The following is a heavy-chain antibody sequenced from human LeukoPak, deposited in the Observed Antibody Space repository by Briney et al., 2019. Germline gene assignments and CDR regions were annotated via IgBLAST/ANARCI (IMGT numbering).Heavy chain of an antibody. CDR1: GYTFGNYN. J-gene: IGHJ6*02. V-gene: IGHV3-21*01. CDR2: ISSTSSYI. Sequence: AGGSLRLSCAASGYTFGNYNFYWVRKAPWKGLEWILSISSTSSYIYYADSMKGRFTISRDNAKNSLYLQMNSLRAEDTAVYYCARALWSGPVYNGMDVWGQGTTVTVSS. CDR3: ARALWSGPVYNGMDV. D-gene: IGHD3-10*01.